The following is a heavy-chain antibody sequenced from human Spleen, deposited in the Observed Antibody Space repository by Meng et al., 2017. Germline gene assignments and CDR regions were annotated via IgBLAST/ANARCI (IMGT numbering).Heavy chain of an antibody. V-gene: IGHV1-2*06. D-gene: IGHD3-10*01. CDR2: INPNSGGT. CDR1: GYTFTGYD. Sequence: QVQLVQSGAEVKKPGASVKVSCKASGYTFTGYDMHWVRQAPGQGLEWMGRINPNSGGTNYAQKFQDRVTMTRDTSISTAYMELSRLRSDDTAMYYCTRDRWFGNNWFDPWGQGTLVTVSS. CDR3: TRDRWFGNNWFDP. J-gene: IGHJ5*02.